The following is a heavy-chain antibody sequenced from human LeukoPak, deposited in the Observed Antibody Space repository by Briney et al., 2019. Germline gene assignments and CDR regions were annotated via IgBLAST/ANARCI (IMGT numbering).Heavy chain of an antibody. CDR1: GFAFRTYA. CDR2: ITGTGGGGNKT. J-gene: IGHJ4*02. CDR3: ATTVTLDF. V-gene: IGHV3-23*01. Sequence: GGSLRLSCAASGFAFRTYAMSWVRQAPGKGLEWVSVITGTGGGGNKTYYADSVRGRFSISRDDSKNILFLQMHNLRADDTAVYFCATTVTLDFWGQGTLVLVSS. D-gene: IGHD1-1*01.